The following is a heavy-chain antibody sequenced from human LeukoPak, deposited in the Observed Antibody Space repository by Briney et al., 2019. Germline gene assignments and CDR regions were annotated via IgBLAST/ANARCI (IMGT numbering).Heavy chain of an antibody. CDR1: GGSFSDYY. J-gene: IGHJ3*02. V-gene: IGHV4-59*01. Sequence: SETLSLTCAVSGGSFSDYYWAWIRQPPGKGLEWIGYIYRSGSTNYNPSLKSRVNMSIDTSKKHYSLRLSSVTAADTAVYSCARGTITIFGVVTDDVFDIWGQGTMVTVSS. D-gene: IGHD3-3*01. CDR3: ARGTITIFGVVTDDVFDI. CDR2: IYRSGST.